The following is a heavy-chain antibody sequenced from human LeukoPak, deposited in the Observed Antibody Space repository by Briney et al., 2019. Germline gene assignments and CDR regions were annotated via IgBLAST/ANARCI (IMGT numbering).Heavy chain of an antibody. V-gene: IGHV3-23*01. D-gene: IGHD2-8*01. CDR2: VTGGGDGT. CDR3: GSDPNGDYVGALGY. Sequence: GGSLRLSCVASGFSISSYALAWVRQTPGKGLEWDSAVTGGGDGTHYIDSVKGRFTISRDNSKNTRYLQMNSLRAEDTAIYFCGSDPNGDYVGALGYWGRGTLVTVSS. J-gene: IGHJ4*01. CDR1: GFSISSYA.